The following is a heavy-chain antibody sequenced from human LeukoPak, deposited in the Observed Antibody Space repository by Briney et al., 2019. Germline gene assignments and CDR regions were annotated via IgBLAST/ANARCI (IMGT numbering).Heavy chain of an antibody. V-gene: IGHV3-30*10. Sequence: GGSLRLSCAASGFTFSSYPMHWVRHAPGKGLXXXXVISYDGSNKYYTDSVKGRFTISRDNSKNTLYLLMNSLRPEDTAVYYCARDSPSGWYGDFDYWGQGTLVTVSS. CDR2: ISYDGSNK. J-gene: IGHJ4*02. CDR3: ARDSPSGWYGDFDY. CDR1: GFTFSSYP. D-gene: IGHD6-19*01.